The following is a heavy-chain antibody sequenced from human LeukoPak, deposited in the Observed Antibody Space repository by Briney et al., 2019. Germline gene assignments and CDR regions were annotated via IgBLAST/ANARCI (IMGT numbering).Heavy chain of an antibody. J-gene: IGHJ3*02. D-gene: IGHD2-15*01. V-gene: IGHV4-39*07. Sequence: PSETLSLTCTVSGGSISSSSYYWGWIRQPPGTGLEWIGSIYYSGSTYYNPSLKSRVTISVDTSKNQFSLKLSSVTAADTAVYYCARVPPLANCSGGSCSLWRAFDIWGQGTMVTVSS. CDR1: GGSISSSSYY. CDR2: IYYSGST. CDR3: ARVPPLANCSGGSCSLWRAFDI.